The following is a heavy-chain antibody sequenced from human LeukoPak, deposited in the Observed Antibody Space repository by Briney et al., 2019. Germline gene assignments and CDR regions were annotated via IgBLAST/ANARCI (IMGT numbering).Heavy chain of an antibody. D-gene: IGHD1-26*01. CDR2: IWYDGSNK. V-gene: IGHV3-33*01. J-gene: IGHJ4*02. CDR1: GFTFSSYG. Sequence: GGSLRLSCAASGFTFSSYGMHWVRQAPGKGLEWVAVIWYDGSNKYYADSVKGRFTISRDNSKNTLYLQMNSLRAEDTAVYYCARDGDVGATRFAYWGQGTLVTVSS. CDR3: ARDGDVGATRFAY.